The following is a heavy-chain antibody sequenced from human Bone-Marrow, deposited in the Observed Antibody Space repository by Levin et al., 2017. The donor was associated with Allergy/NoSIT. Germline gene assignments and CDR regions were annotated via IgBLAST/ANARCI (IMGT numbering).Heavy chain of an antibody. J-gene: IGHJ5*01. V-gene: IGHV3-23*01. D-gene: IGHD1-7*01. CDR2: ISQSGAST. CDR3: AKEDVELFDS. Sequence: GESLKISCTASGFTFRTYAMHWVRRAPGKGLEWVSAISQSGASTYYADSVRGRFTVSRDNSKMLYLQMNSLRADDTAVYYCAKEDVELFDSWGQGTLVTVSS. CDR1: GFTFRTYA.